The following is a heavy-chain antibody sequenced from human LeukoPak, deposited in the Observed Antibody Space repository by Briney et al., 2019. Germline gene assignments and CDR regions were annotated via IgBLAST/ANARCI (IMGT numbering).Heavy chain of an antibody. CDR2: MNPNSGNT. D-gene: IGHD5-12*01. Sequence: ASVKVSCKASGGTFTSYDINWVRQATGQGLEWMGWMNPNSGNTGYAQKFQGRVTITRNTSISTAYMELSSLRSEDTAVYYCARGGYSGYDNDYWGQGTLVTVSS. CDR1: GGTFTSYD. J-gene: IGHJ4*02. V-gene: IGHV1-8*03. CDR3: ARGGYSGYDNDY.